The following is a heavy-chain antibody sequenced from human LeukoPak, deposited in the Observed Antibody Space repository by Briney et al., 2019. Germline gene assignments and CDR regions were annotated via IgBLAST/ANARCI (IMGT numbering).Heavy chain of an antibody. CDR1: GFTFSSYA. Sequence: PGGSLRLSCSASGFTFSSYAMHWVRQAPGKGLEYVSAISSNGGSTYYADSVKGRFTISRDNAKNSLYLQMNSLRAEDTAVYYCARAPGIAVAGTCFDYWGQGTLVTVSS. V-gene: IGHV3-64*04. J-gene: IGHJ4*02. CDR2: ISSNGGST. D-gene: IGHD6-19*01. CDR3: ARAPGIAVAGTCFDY.